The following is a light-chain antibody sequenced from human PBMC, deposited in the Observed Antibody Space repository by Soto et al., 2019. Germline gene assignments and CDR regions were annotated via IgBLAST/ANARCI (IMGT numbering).Light chain of an antibody. J-gene: IGKJ4*01. CDR3: QQFSSYPLT. V-gene: IGKV3D-15*01. Sequence: EIVMTQSPATLSVSPGERATLSCRASQSVFSSLAWYQQKPGQPPRLLISGSSIRATGIPKRFSGSASGTNFTLTISSLEPEDFAVYYCQQFSSYPLTFGGGTKVDIK. CDR2: GSS. CDR1: QSVFSS.